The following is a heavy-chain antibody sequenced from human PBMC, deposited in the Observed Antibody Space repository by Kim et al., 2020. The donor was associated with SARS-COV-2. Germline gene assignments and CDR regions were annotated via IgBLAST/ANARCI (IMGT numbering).Heavy chain of an antibody. CDR3: ARGTEDDYGGNWGLDY. Sequence: GGSLRLSCAASGFTVSSNYMSWVRQAPGKGLEWVSVIYSGGSTYYADSVKGRFTISRHNSKNTLYLQMNSLRAEDTAVYYCARGTEDDYGGNWGLDYWGQGTLVTVSS. CDR2: IYSGGST. D-gene: IGHD4-17*01. CDR1: GFTVSSNY. J-gene: IGHJ4*02. V-gene: IGHV3-53*04.